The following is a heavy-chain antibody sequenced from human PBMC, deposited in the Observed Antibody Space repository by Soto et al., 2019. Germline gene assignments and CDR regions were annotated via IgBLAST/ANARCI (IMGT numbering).Heavy chain of an antibody. D-gene: IGHD6-13*01. V-gene: IGHV1-2*02. CDR2: INPNSGGT. CDR3: ARDDSSSWYAATGNFDY. CDR1: GYTFTGYY. Sequence: ASVKVSCKASGYTFTGYYMHWVRQAPGQGLEWMGWINPNSGGTNYAQKFQGRVTMTRDTSISTAYMELSRLRSDDTAVYYCARDDSSSWYAATGNFDYWGQGTLVTVSS. J-gene: IGHJ4*02.